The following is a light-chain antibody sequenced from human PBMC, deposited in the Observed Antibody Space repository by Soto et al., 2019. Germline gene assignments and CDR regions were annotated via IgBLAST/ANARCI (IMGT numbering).Light chain of an antibody. CDR2: GDN. Sequence: QSVLTQPPSVSAAPGQTVTISCSGSSSNIENNYVSWYQQLPGTAPKLLIYGDNKRPSGIPDRFSGSKSGTSATLGITGLQTGDEADYYCGTWDSSLSEGVFGGGTKLTVL. CDR3: GTWDSSLSEGV. V-gene: IGLV1-51*01. CDR1: SSNIENNY. J-gene: IGLJ2*01.